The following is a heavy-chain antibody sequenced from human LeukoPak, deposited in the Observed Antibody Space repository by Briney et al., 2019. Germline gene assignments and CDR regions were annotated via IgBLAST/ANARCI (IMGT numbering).Heavy chain of an antibody. V-gene: IGHV4-59*08. Sequence: SETLSLTCTVSGGSISSYYWSWIRKPPAKGLEWVGYIYYSGSTNYNPSLKSRVTISVDTSKNQFSLKLSSVTAADTAVYYCARSLLLWFGEGAFDIWGQGTMVTVSS. D-gene: IGHD3-10*01. J-gene: IGHJ3*02. CDR2: IYYSGST. CDR1: GGSISSYY. CDR3: ARSLLLWFGEGAFDI.